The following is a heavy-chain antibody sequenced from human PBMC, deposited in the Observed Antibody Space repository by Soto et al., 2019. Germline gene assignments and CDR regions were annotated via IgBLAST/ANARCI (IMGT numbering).Heavy chain of an antibody. CDR2: IKQDESDK. CDR1: GFRFRDYW. D-gene: IGHD3-16*02. V-gene: IGHV3-7*03. Sequence: GALRLSCAVSGFRFRDYWMSWVLQSPGKGLEWVANIKQDESDKYYVDSVKGRFTISRDNAKNALYLQMNSLRVEDTAVYYCAAYCYTMTCTHFHGYSWGQGTQVTVSS. CDR3: AAYCYTMTCTHFHGYS. J-gene: IGHJ5*02.